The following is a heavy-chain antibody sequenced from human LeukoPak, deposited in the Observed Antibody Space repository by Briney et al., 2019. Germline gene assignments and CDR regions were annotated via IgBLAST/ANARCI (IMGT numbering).Heavy chain of an antibody. CDR2: ISESGTT. CDR1: GGSISSSLHY. CDR3: ARYSGSYFDY. D-gene: IGHD6-19*01. J-gene: IGHJ4*02. Sequence: SETLSLTCSVSGGSISSSLHYWAWTRQPPGKGLEWLATISESGTTYYNPSLKSRVTMSVDTSKNQFSLNLGSVTAADTAVYYCARYSGSYFDYWGQGALVTVSS. V-gene: IGHV4-39*01.